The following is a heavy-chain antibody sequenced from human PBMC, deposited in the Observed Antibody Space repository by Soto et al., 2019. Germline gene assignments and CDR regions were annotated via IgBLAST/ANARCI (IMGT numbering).Heavy chain of an antibody. CDR1: GYSFTSYW. CDR2: IDPSDSYT. CDR3: AIDCSGGSCYGDWFDP. V-gene: IGHV5-10-1*03. D-gene: IGHD2-15*01. Sequence: EVQLVQSGAEVKKPGESLRISCKGSGYSFTSYWISWVRQMPGKGLEWMGRIDPSDSYTNYSPSFQGHVTISADKSISTAYLQWSSLKASDTAMYYCAIDCSGGSCYGDWFDPWGQGTLVTVSS. J-gene: IGHJ5*02.